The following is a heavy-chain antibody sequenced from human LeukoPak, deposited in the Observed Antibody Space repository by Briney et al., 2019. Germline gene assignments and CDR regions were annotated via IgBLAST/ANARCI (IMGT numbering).Heavy chain of an antibody. CDR3: TRRHSGDYVVDN. J-gene: IGHJ4*02. CDR1: GFTFNSSA. D-gene: IGHD4-17*01. Sequence: PGGSLTLSCATSGFTFNSSALHWVRQAAGQGLEWVGRIRRKANRYATAYAASVKGSFTVSRDDSKNMAYLQMNSLKTEDTAIYYCTRRHSGDYVVDNWGQGTLVTVSS. V-gene: IGHV3-73*01. CDR2: IRRKANRYAT.